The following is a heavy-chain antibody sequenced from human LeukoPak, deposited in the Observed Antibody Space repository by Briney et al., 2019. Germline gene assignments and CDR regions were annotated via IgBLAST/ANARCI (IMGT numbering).Heavy chain of an antibody. Sequence: PPETLSLTCTVSGGSIGTYYWSWIRQPPGKGLEWIGYIYYSGSTNYNPSLKSRVTISVDTSKNQFSLKLSSVTAADTAVYYCATTVTTYYYYGMDVWGQGTTVTVSS. CDR2: IYYSGST. CDR3: ATTVTTYYYYGMDV. J-gene: IGHJ6*02. D-gene: IGHD4-17*01. V-gene: IGHV4-59*08. CDR1: GGSIGTYY.